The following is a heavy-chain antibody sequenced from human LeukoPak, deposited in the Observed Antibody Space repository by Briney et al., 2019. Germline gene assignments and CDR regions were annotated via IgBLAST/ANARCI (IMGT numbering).Heavy chain of an antibody. Sequence: SETLSLTCTVSGGSISSSSYYWGWIRQPPGKGLERIGNIYYSGTYYNPSLKSRVTISVDTSKNQFSLKLSSVTAADTAVYYCASNDGSGSYYPDWGQGTLVTVSA. CDR2: IYYSGT. J-gene: IGHJ4*02. CDR3: ASNDGSGSYYPD. D-gene: IGHD3-10*01. V-gene: IGHV4-39*01. CDR1: GGSISSSSYY.